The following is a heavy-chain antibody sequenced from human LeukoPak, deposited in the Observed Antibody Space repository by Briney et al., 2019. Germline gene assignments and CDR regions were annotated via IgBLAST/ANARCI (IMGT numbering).Heavy chain of an antibody. J-gene: IGHJ4*02. CDR1: GGTFSSYA. CDR2: IIPIFGTA. D-gene: IGHD2-15*01. CDR3: ARENTIYCSGGSCYSSSPADY. V-gene: IGHV1-69*05. Sequence: ASVKVSCKXSGGTFSSYAISWVRQAPGQGLEWMGRIIPIFGTANYAQKFQGRVTITTDESTSTAYMELSSLRSEDTAVYYCARENTIYCSGGSCYSSSPADYWGQGTLVTVSS.